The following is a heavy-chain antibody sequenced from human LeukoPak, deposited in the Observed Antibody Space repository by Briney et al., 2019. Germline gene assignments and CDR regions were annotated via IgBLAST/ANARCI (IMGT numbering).Heavy chain of an antibody. CDR3: TSNLYCSTSSCYTLDN. Sequence: GGSLRLSCAASGFTFSNGWMSWVRQAPGEGLEWVGRIKSKSERGTTDYAAPVKGRFTISKDGSTNTVYLHMNSVKTEDTAVYFCTSNLYCSTSSCYTLDNWGQGTLVAVSP. CDR2: IKSKSERGTT. J-gene: IGHJ4*02. D-gene: IGHD2-2*02. V-gene: IGHV3-15*01. CDR1: GFTFSNGW.